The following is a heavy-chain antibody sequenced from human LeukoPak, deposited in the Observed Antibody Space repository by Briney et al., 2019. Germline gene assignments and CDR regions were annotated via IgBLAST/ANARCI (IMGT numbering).Heavy chain of an antibody. CDR2: ISSSSSYT. D-gene: IGHD2-2*01. J-gene: IGHJ5*02. CDR1: GFTFSDYY. V-gene: IGHV3-11*06. Sequence: GGSLRLSCAASGFTFSDYYMSWIRQAPGKGLEWVSYISSSSSYTNYADSVKGRFTISRDNAKNSLYLQMNSLRAEDTAVSYCARDFRYCSSTSCYGGWFDPWGQGTLVTVSS. CDR3: ARDFRYCSSTSCYGGWFDP.